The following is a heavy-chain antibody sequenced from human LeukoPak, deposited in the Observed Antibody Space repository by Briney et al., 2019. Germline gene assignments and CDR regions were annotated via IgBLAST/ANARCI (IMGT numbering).Heavy chain of an antibody. J-gene: IGHJ4*02. CDR3: ATTQQWLASYY. CDR1: GGSISSYY. D-gene: IGHD6-19*01. CDR2: FYNSGST. Sequence: PSETLSLTCTFSGGSISSYYWTWFRQPPGKGLEWIGSFYNSGSTSYNPSLGSRVTISLDTSKNLFSLKLTSVTAADSAIYYCATTQQWLASYYWGRGTLVTVSS. V-gene: IGHV4-59*08.